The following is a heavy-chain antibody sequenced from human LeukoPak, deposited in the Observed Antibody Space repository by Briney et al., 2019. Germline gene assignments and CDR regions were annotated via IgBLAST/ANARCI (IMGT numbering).Heavy chain of an antibody. CDR1: GYTFTSYD. CDR3: ARMYCSSTSCYYYYGMDV. D-gene: IGHD2-2*01. V-gene: IGHV1-8*01. J-gene: IGHJ6*02. Sequence: GASVKVSCKASGYTFTSYDFNWVRQATGQRPEWMGWMSPNSGDTGYAQKFQDRVTMTRNTSISTAYMELSSLRSDDTAVYYCARMYCSSTSCYYYYGMDVWGQGTTVTVSS. CDR2: MSPNSGDT.